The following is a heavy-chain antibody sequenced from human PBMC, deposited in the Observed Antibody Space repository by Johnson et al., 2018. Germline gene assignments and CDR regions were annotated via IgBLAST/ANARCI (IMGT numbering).Heavy chain of an antibody. CDR1: GFTFSSYA. CDR3: ARDHVSRVAFDI. V-gene: IGHV3-30-3*01. CDR2: ISYDGSNK. Sequence: QVQLVQSGGGVVQPGRSLRLSCAASGFTFSSYAMHWVRQAPGKGLEWVAVISYDGSNKYYADSVKGRFTISRDNSKNTLYLQMNSLRAEDTAVYYCARDHVSRVAFDIWGQGTMVTVSS. J-gene: IGHJ3*02.